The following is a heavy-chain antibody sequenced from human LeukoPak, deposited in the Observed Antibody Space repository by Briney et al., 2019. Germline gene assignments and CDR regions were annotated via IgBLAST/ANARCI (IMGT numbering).Heavy chain of an antibody. Sequence: GGSLRLSCAASGFTISSNYLSWVRQAPGKGLVWVSALHSGGHTFYADSVRGRFTISRDISKNTLYLQMNNLGAEDTAVYYCAKPSGGLLWFGEYDAFDIWGQGTMVTVSS. J-gene: IGHJ3*02. D-gene: IGHD3-10*01. CDR2: LHSGGHT. CDR3: AKPSGGLLWFGEYDAFDI. V-gene: IGHV3-53*01. CDR1: GFTISSNY.